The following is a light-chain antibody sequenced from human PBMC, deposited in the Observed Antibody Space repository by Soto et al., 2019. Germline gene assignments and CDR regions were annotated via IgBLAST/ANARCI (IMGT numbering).Light chain of an antibody. CDR2: GAS. V-gene: IGKV3D-20*02. CDR1: QSVSSSY. CDR3: QQRRDWRGLT. J-gene: IGKJ4*01. Sequence: EIVLTQSPGTLSLSPGERATLSCRASQSVSSSYLAWYQQKPGQAPRFLIYGASTRATGIPDRFSGSGSGTDFTLTISSLEPEDSAVYYCQQRRDWRGLTFGGGTKVDIK.